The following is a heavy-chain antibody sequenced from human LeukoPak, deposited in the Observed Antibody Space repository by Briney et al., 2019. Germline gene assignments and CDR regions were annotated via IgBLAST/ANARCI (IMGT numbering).Heavy chain of an antibody. CDR1: GFTFRSYA. D-gene: IGHD3-3*01. Sequence: QSGGSLRLSCAASGFTFRSYAMNWVRQGPGKGLEWVAFIRYDGSNKYYADSVKGRFTISRDNSKNTLYLQMKSLRAEDTAVYYCAKDVGAEWLDAFDIWGQGTMVTVSS. J-gene: IGHJ3*02. V-gene: IGHV3-30*02. CDR2: IRYDGSNK. CDR3: AKDVGAEWLDAFDI.